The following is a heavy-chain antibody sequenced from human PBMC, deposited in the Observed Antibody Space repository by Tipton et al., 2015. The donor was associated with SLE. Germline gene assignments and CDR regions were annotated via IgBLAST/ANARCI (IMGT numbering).Heavy chain of an antibody. CDR2: ISGTGGSI. J-gene: IGHJ4*02. V-gene: IGHV3-23*01. Sequence: SLRLSCAASGFTFYRSAMTWVRQAPGKGLEWVPGISGTGGSIYYADSVKGRFTISRDNSKNTLYLQMNALRAEDTAVYYCAKAIAVAGPFDFWGQGTLVTVSS. CDR3: AKAIAVAGPFDF. CDR1: GFTFYRSA. D-gene: IGHD6-19*01.